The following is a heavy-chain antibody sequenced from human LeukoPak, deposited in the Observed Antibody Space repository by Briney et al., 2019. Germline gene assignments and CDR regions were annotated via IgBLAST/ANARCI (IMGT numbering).Heavy chain of an antibody. CDR2: ISGSGGSA. D-gene: IGHD1-1*01. V-gene: IGHV3-23*01. Sequence: GGSLRLSCAASGFTFSSYAMSWVRQAPGKGLEWVSGISGSGGSAFYPDSVKGRFTISRDNSKNTVYLQMNSLRVEDTAIYYCARGQEFDDGVFDSWGQGTLVTVSS. CDR3: ARGQEFDDGVFDS. CDR1: GFTFSSYA. J-gene: IGHJ4*02.